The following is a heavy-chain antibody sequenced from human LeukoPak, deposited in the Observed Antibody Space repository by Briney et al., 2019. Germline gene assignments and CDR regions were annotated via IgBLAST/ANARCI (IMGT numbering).Heavy chain of an antibody. V-gene: IGHV3-21*01. CDR1: GFTFSDYS. CDR2: ISSSGSLI. D-gene: IGHD3-22*01. CDR3: ASAPNYYDSSGYKTWLDN. Sequence: PGGSLRLSCAASGFTFSDYSMKWVRQAPGKGLEWVSSISSSGSLIYCADLVKGRFTVSRDNAKNSLFLQMNSLRDEDTAVYYCASAPNYYDSSGYKTWLDNWGQGTLVTVSS. J-gene: IGHJ4*02.